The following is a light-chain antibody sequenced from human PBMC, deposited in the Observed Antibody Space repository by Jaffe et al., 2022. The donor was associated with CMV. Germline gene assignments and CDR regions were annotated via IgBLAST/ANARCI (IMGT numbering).Light chain of an antibody. CDR1: QSIRNY. CDR3: QHRSNWLT. Sequence: ESVLTQSPTTLSLSPGERATLSCRASQSIRNYLAWYQQKPGQAPRLLIYDASNRATGIPPRFSGSGSGTDFTLTISSLEPEDFAVYYCQHRSNWLTFGGGTKVEIK. J-gene: IGKJ4*01. CDR2: DAS. V-gene: IGKV3-11*01.